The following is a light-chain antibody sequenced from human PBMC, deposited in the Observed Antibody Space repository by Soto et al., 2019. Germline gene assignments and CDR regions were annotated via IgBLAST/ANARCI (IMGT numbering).Light chain of an antibody. CDR2: DAS. V-gene: IGKV3-11*01. CDR1: QSVSSY. Sequence: IVLTQSPATLSLSPGERATLSCRASQSVSSYLAWYQHKPGQAPRLLIYDASNRATGIPARFSGSGSGTDFTLTSSSLEPEDVALYYCQQRSNWPSFGQGTRLEIK. CDR3: QQRSNWPS. J-gene: IGKJ5*01.